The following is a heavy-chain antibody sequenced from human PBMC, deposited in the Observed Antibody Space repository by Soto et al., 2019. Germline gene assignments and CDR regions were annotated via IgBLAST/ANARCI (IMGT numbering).Heavy chain of an antibody. V-gene: IGHV4-4*07. D-gene: IGHD3-3*01. Sequence: SETLSLTCTVSGGSISSYYWSWIRQPAGKGLEWIGRIYTSGSTNYNPSLESRVTMSVDTSKNQFSLKLSSVTAADTAVYYCARVAGSGHYSPYNWFDPWGQGTLVTVS. CDR2: IYTSGST. CDR1: GGSISSYY. CDR3: ARVAGSGHYSPYNWFDP. J-gene: IGHJ5*02.